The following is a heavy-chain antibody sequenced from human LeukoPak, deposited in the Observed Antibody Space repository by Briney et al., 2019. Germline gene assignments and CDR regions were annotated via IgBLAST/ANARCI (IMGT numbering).Heavy chain of an antibody. J-gene: IGHJ5*02. Sequence: GESLKISCKGSGYSFTTYWIGWVRQMPGKGLEWMGIIYPGDSDARYSPSFQGQVTISADKSISTAYLQWSSLKASDTAMYYCARQEYCSGGSCYTWFDPWGQGTLVTVSS. CDR3: ARQEYCSGGSCYTWFDP. CDR2: IYPGDSDA. D-gene: IGHD2-15*01. CDR1: GYSFTTYW. V-gene: IGHV5-51*01.